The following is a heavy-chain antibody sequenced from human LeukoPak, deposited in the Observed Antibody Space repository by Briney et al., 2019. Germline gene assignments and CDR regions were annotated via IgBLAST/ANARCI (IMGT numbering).Heavy chain of an antibody. CDR2: IDWDGDK. CDR3: ARTANWEYYFDY. V-gene: IGHV2-70*01. Sequence: SGPALVKPTQTLTLTCTFSGFLLSTSGMCVSWIRQPPGKALEWLALIDWDGDKYYNTSLKTRLTISKDTSKNQVVLTMTNMDPVDTATYYCARTANWEYYFDYWGQGTLVTVSS. D-gene: IGHD7-27*01. J-gene: IGHJ4*02. CDR1: GFLLSTSGMC.